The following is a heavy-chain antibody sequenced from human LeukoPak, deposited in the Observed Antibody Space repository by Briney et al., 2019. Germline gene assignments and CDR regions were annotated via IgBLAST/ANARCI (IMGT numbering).Heavy chain of an antibody. CDR1: GFIFNNYA. V-gene: IGHV3-9*01. CDR2: ISWNSGSI. CDR3: VRQQTSHGNFDY. J-gene: IGHJ4*02. Sequence: GGSLRLSCAGSGFIFNNYAMHWVRQPPGKGLEWVSGISWNSGSIDYADSVKGRFTISRDNAKNSLSLQINSLKAEDTAVYYCVRQQTSHGNFDYWGQGTLVTVSS. D-gene: IGHD1-1*01.